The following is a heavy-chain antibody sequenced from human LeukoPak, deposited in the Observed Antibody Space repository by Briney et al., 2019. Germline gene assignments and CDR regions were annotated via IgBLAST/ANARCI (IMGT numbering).Heavy chain of an antibody. CDR2: IRYDGSNK. V-gene: IGHV3-30*02. D-gene: IGHD6-19*01. J-gene: IGHJ5*02. CDR1: GFTFSSYG. Sequence: GGSLRLSCAASGFTFSSYGMHWVRQAPGKGLEWVAFIRYDGSNKYYADSVKGRFTISRDNSKNTLYLQMNSLRAEDTAVYYCARDFSSGWYQNWFDPWGQETLVTVSS. CDR3: ARDFSSGWYQNWFDP.